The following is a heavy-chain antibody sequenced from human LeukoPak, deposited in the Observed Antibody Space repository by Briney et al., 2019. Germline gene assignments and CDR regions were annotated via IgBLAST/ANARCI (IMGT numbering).Heavy chain of an antibody. Sequence: ASVTVSFKAFAYTFNNYLVHWVRQAPGQGLAWVGIIDPSGGSTDYAQKFQGRVTMTRDTSTSTVYMELSSLRSEDTAVYFCARDLGLRGVTNWFDPWGHGTLVTVSS. CDR2: IDPSGGST. CDR1: AYTFNNYL. D-gene: IGHD3-10*01. J-gene: IGHJ5*02. V-gene: IGHV1-46*02. CDR3: ARDLGLRGVTNWFDP.